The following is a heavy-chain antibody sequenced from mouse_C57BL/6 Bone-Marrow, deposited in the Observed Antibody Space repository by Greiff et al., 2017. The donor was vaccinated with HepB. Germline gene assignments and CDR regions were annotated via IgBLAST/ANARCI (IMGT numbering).Heavy chain of an antibody. CDR1: GFNIKDDY. CDR3: TPRMYYYGSRDYFDY. Sequence: VQLQQSGAELVRPGASVKLSCTASGFNIKDDYMHWVKQRPEQGLEWIGWIDPENGDTEYASKFQGKATITADTSSNTAYLQLSSLTSEDTAVYYCTPRMYYYGSRDYFDYWGQGTTLTVSS. J-gene: IGHJ2*01. D-gene: IGHD1-1*01. V-gene: IGHV14-4*01. CDR2: IDPENGDT.